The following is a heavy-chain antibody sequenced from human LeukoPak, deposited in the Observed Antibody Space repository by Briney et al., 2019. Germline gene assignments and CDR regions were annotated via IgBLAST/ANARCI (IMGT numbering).Heavy chain of an antibody. V-gene: IGHV4-59*01. CDR1: GGSISSYY. J-gene: IGHJ5*02. D-gene: IGHD5-12*01. Sequence: SETLSLTCTVSGGSISSYYRNWIRQAPGKGLEWIGFVSYTGTASYSPSLKGRVTISVATSKNQFSLKLTSVTAADTAVYYCVRGIEYHNWFDPWGQGTPGHRLL. CDR3: VRGIEYHNWFDP. CDR2: VSYTGTA.